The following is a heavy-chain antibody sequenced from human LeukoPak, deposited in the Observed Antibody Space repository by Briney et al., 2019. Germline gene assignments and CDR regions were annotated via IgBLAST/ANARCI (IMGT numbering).Heavy chain of an antibody. V-gene: IGHV3-23*01. CDR1: GFIFSSYA. J-gene: IGHJ4*02. Sequence: PGGSLRLSCAVSGFIFSSYAMTWVRQAPGKGLEWVSVISGSGGSTYYADSVKGRFTISRDNSKNTLYLQMNSLRVEDTAVYYCAKEGGDNSGRYHDYWGQGTLVTVSS. CDR2: ISGSGGST. CDR3: AKEGGDNSGRYHDY. D-gene: IGHD6-19*01.